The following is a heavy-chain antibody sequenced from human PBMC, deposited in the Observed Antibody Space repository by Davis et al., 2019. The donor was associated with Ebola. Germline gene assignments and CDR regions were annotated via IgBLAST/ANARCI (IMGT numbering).Heavy chain of an antibody. CDR1: GYTFTSYA. D-gene: IGHD3-10*01. V-gene: IGHV1-3*01. CDR3: ARDRGRSGWFDP. J-gene: IGHJ5*02. CDR2: INAGNGNT. Sequence: ASVKVSCKASGYTFTSYAMHWVRQAPGQRLEWMGWINAGNGNTKYSQKFQGRVTMTRDTSTSTVYMELSSLRSEDTAVYYCARDRGRSGWFDPWGQGTLVTVSS.